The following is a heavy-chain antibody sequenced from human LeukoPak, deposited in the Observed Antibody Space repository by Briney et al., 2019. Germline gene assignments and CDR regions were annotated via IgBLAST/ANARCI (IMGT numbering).Heavy chain of an antibody. CDR2: IYPGDSDT. D-gene: IGHD3-9*01. V-gene: IGHV5-51*01. J-gene: IGHJ4*02. CDR3: ARGYYDILTGYPIHYYMDV. Sequence: GESLKISCKASGYSFTSYWIGWVRQMPGKGLEWMGIIYPGDSDTRYSPSFQGQVTISADKSISTAYLQWSSLKASDTAMYYCARGYYDILTGYPIHYYMDVWGQGTLVTVSS. CDR1: GYSFTSYW.